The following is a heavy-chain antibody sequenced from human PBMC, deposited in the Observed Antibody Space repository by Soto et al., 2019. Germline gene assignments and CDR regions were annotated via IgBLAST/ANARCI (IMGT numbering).Heavy chain of an antibody. CDR1: GFTFSDYS. J-gene: IGHJ6*03. V-gene: IGHV3-21*01. CDR2: ISRSSSYI. Sequence: EVQLVESGGGLVKPGGSLRLSCAASGFTFSDYSMNWVRQVPGKGLEWVSSISRSSSYIHYADSLKGRFTISRDNAKDSLYLQLNSLRAEDTAIYHCARSLRFLAWLSGHHFYYMDVWGKGTTVTVSS. D-gene: IGHD3-3*01. CDR3: ARSLRFLAWLSGHHFYYMDV.